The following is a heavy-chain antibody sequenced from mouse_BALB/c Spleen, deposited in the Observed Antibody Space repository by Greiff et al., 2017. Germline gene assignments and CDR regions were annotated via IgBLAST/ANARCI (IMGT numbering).Heavy chain of an antibody. CDR3: ARGDYGIDY. J-gene: IGHJ2*01. CDR2: ISYDGSN. V-gene: IGHV3-6*02. D-gene: IGHD2-4*01. CDR1: GYSITSGYY. Sequence: EVKLQESGPGLVKPSQSLSLTCSVTGYSITSGYYWNWIRQFPGNKLEWMGYISYDGSNNYNPSLKNRISITRDTSKNQFFLKLNSVTTEDTATYYCARGDYGIDYWGQGTTLTVSS.